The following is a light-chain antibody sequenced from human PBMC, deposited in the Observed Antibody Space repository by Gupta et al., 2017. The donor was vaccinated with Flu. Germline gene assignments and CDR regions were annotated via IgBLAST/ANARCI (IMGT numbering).Light chain of an antibody. CDR1: QGISSY. J-gene: IGKJ2*01. CDR2: AAS. CDR3: QQLSTYPRT. V-gene: IGKV1-9*01. Sequence: PSFLSASVGDRVTIAGRASQGISSYLAWYQQKPGKAPKLMIYAASTWQSGVPSRLSGSGSGTEFTLTISSRQPEDFATYDGQQLSTYPRTFGKGTKLAIK.